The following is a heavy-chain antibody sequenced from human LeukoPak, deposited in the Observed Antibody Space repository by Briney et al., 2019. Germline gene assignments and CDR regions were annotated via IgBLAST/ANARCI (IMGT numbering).Heavy chain of an antibody. Sequence: GGSLRLSCAASGFTFSSYAMSWVRQAPGKGLEWASAISGSGGSTYYADSVKGRFTISRDNSKNTLYLQMNSLRAEDTAVYYCAKGRYSSSSNYWGQGTLVTVSS. CDR1: GFTFSSYA. J-gene: IGHJ4*02. CDR2: ISGSGGST. D-gene: IGHD6-6*01. V-gene: IGHV3-23*01. CDR3: AKGRYSSSSNY.